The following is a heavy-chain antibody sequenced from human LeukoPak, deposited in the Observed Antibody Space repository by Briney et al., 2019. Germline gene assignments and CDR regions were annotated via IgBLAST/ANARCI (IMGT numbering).Heavy chain of an antibody. D-gene: IGHD5-24*01. J-gene: IGHJ5*02. V-gene: IGHV3-15*01. Sequence: PGGSLRLSCAASGLSFSNAWMSWVRQAPGKGLEWVGRIKSKIDGGTSIYAAPVKGRFTISRDDSKNSLYLQMNSLKTEDTAVYYCTTDDGYNMYNWFDPWGQGTLATVSS. CDR2: IKSKIDGGTS. CDR1: GLSFSNAW. CDR3: TTDDGYNMYNWFDP.